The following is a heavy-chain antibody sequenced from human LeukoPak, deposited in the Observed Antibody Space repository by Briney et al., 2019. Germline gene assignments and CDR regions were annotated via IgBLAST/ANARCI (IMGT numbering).Heavy chain of an antibody. Sequence: SETLSLACTVSGVSINTNYWAWIRQPPGKGLEWIWHISFSGSTSYNPSLKSRLTMSVDPSKNQFSLKLTSVTAADTAVYYCATEVWSGHHWGQGTLVTVCS. D-gene: IGHD2-21*01. V-gene: IGHV4-59*01. CDR1: GVSINTNY. CDR2: ISFSGST. J-gene: IGHJ5*02. CDR3: ATEVWSGHH.